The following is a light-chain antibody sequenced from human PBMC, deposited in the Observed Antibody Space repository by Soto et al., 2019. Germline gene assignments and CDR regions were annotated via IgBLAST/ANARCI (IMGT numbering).Light chain of an antibody. CDR1: QGFSSSF. J-gene: IGKJ1*01. Sequence: EIVLTQSPGTLSLSPGERAALSCRASQGFSSSFLAWYQHRPGQAPRLLIYGASSRATGIPDRFSGSRAGTVFTLTISRLEPEDFAWYYCQQYGPSPTFGPGTKVEIK. V-gene: IGKV3-20*01. CDR2: GAS. CDR3: QQYGPSPT.